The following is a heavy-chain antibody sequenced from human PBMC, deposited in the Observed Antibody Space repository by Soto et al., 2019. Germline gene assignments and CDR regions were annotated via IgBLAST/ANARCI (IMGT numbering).Heavy chain of an antibody. J-gene: IGHJ4*02. CDR3: AKIYSRWSTFDY. Sequence: EVQLLESGGGLVQPGGSLRLSCAASGFSFSSHAMSWVRPAPGKGLEWVSRISGRGGSTYYSDSVKGRFIISRDNSKNTLSLQMNSPRAEDPAVYCCAKIYSRWSTFDYWGQGTLVTVSS. D-gene: IGHD6-13*01. CDR1: GFSFSSHA. V-gene: IGHV3-23*01. CDR2: ISGRGGST.